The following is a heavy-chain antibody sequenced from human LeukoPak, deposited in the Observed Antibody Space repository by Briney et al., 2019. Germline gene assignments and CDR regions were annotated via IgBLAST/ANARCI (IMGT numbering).Heavy chain of an antibody. J-gene: IGHJ4*02. V-gene: IGHV3-11*05. CDR2: ISSSSSYT. Sequence: PGGSLRLSCAASGFTFSDYYMSWIRQAPGKGLEWVSYISSSSSYTNYADSVKGRFTISRDNAKNSLYLQMNSLRAEDTAVYYCARDLTSTPNCGGDCYRDYCGQGTLVTVSS. CDR3: ARDLTSTPNCGGDCYRDY. D-gene: IGHD2-21*02. CDR1: GFTFSDYY.